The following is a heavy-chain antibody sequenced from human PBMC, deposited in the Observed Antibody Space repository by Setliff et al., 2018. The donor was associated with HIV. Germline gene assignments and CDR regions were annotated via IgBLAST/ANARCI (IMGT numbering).Heavy chain of an antibody. V-gene: IGHV1-18*01. CDR2: ISAYNGNT. CDR1: GYTFTSYG. Sequence: ASVKVSCKASGYTFTSYGISWVRQAPGQGLEWMGWISAYNGNTNYAQKLQGRVTMTTDTSTSTAYMELRSLRSDDTAVYYCARDYGGNSWGDYYYGMDVWGQGTTVTVSS. D-gene: IGHD4-17*01. J-gene: IGHJ6*02. CDR3: ARDYGGNSWGDYYYGMDV.